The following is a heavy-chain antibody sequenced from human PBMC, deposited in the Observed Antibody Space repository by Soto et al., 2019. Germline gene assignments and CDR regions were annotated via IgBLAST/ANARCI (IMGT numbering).Heavy chain of an antibody. V-gene: IGHV1-8*02. CDR3: ARGQQLLFNSDAFDI. J-gene: IGHJ3*02. D-gene: IGHD6-13*01. CDR1: GYTFSNYD. Sequence: ASVKVSCKASGYTFSNYDINWVRQAPGQGLEWMGWMNPKSDNTGYAQNLQGRVTMTRNSSISTAYMELSSLTSDDTAVYYCARGQQLLFNSDAFDIWGQGTMVTVS. CDR2: MNPKSDNT.